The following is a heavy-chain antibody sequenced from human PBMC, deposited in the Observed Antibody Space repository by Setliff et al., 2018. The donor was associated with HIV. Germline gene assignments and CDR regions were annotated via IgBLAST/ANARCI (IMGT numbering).Heavy chain of an antibody. J-gene: IGHJ4*02. CDR3: ARDRLTYYFDY. CDR2: LYYTGSA. V-gene: IGHV4-39*07. CDR1: GDSISGNTYC. D-gene: IGHD3-22*01. Sequence: SETLSLTCTVSGDSISGNTYCWGWIRQPPGKGLEWIGTLYYTGSAFYNPSLESRVTMSVDTSKNQFSLKLSSVTAADTAVYYCARDRLTYYFDYWGQGILVTVSS.